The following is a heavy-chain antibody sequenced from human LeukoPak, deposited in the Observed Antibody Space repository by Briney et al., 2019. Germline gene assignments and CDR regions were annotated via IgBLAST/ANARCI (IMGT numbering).Heavy chain of an antibody. CDR2: INHSGST. D-gene: IGHD5-24*01. Sequence: PSETLSLTCAVYSGSFSGYYWSWIRQPPGKGLEWIGEINHSGSTSYNPSLKSRVTISVDTSKNQFSLKLTSVTAADTALYYCARGDGRDGYKGKLDYWGQGTLVTVSS. CDR3: ARGDGRDGYKGKLDY. J-gene: IGHJ4*02. CDR1: SGSFSGYY. V-gene: IGHV4-34*01.